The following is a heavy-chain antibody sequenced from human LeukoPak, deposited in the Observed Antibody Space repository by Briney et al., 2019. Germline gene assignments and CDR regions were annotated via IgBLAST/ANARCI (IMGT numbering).Heavy chain of an antibody. J-gene: IGHJ5*02. CDR2: INPNSGGT. CDR1: GYSFTDYY. D-gene: IGHD2-21*01. CDR3: ARADRLDGGPYLIGP. Sequence: ASVKVSCKTSGYSFTDYYMHWVRQAPGQGLEWMGWINPNSGGTSSAQKFQGRVTMTRDTSITTVYMEVSWLTSDDTAIYYCARADRLDGGPYLIGPWGQGTLVTLSS. V-gene: IGHV1-2*02.